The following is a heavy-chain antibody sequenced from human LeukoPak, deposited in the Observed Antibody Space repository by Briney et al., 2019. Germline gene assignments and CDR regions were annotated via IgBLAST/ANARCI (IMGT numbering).Heavy chain of an antibody. V-gene: IGHV3-48*01. CDR1: GFTFSSYS. D-gene: IGHD3-9*01. J-gene: IGHJ4*02. Sequence: GGSLRLSCAASGFTFSSYSMNWVRQAPGKGLEWVSYISSSSSTIYYADSVKGRFTISRDKSRNTLYLQMNSLRAEDTAVYYCAKLNSYYDILTGYSAPDYWGQGTLVAVSS. CDR2: ISSSSSTI. CDR3: AKLNSYYDILTGYSAPDY.